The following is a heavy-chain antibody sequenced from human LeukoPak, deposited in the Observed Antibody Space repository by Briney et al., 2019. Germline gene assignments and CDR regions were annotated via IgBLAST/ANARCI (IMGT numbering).Heavy chain of an antibody. Sequence: SETLSLTCTVSGDSISRYYWSWIRQSPGKGLEWIGCIFYSGISNYNPSLKSRVTVSVDTSKNQVSLKLRSVTAADTAVYYCAGLFSGYDPFDYWGQGTLVTVSS. CDR3: AGLFSGYDPFDY. CDR2: IFYSGIS. J-gene: IGHJ4*02. V-gene: IGHV4-59*03. D-gene: IGHD5-12*01. CDR1: GDSISRYY.